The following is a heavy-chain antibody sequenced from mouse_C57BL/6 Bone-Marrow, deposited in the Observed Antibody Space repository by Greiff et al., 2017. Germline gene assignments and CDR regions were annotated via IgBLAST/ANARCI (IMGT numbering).Heavy chain of an antibody. CDR3: ARGRITTVVDWYFDV. CDR1: GYTFHNYW. D-gene: IGHD1-1*01. CDR2: IYPGGGYT. V-gene: IGHV1-63*01. Sequence: QVQLQQSGAELVRPGTSVKMSCKASGYTFHNYWIGWAKQRPGHGLEWIGDIYPGGGYTNYNEKFKGKATMTADKSSSTAYMQFSSLTAEDSAIYYCARGRITTVVDWYFDVWGTGTAVTVSS. J-gene: IGHJ1*03.